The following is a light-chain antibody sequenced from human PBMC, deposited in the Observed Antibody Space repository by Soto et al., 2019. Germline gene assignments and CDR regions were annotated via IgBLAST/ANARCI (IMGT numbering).Light chain of an antibody. CDR2: GAS. J-gene: IGKJ3*01. Sequence: EIVMTQSPATLSVSPGERATLSCRASQTLGNKLAWYQQQPGQAPRLLIYGASTRATGIPARFSGSGSGTEFTLTINSLQSEDFAISYCQQHNAWPLTFGPGTKVDLK. CDR3: QQHNAWPLT. V-gene: IGKV3D-15*01. CDR1: QTLGNK.